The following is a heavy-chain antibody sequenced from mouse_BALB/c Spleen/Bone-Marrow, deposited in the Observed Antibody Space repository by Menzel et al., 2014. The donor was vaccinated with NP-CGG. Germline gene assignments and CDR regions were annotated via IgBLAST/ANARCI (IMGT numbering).Heavy chain of an antibody. CDR2: IWGGGNT. CDR3: ARFITTGTMDY. D-gene: IGHD1-1*01. CDR1: GFSLSRYS. Sequence: VKLVESGPGLVAPSQSLSITCTVSGFSLSRYSIHWVRQPPGEGLEWLGVIWGGGNTDYNSALKSRLSISKDNSKSQVFLKMNSLQTDDTAMYYCARFITTGTMDYWGQETSVTVSS. V-gene: IGHV2-6-4*01. J-gene: IGHJ4*01.